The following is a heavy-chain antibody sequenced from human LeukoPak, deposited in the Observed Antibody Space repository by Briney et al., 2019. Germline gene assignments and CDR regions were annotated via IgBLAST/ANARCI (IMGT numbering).Heavy chain of an antibody. D-gene: IGHD6-19*01. CDR2: IGSSGTTI. V-gene: IGHV3-48*03. CDR3: ALLAVASDFDY. CDR1: GFPFSVYE. Sequence: GGSLRLSCAVSGFPFSVYEMNWVRQAPGEGREWGSNIGSSGTTIYYADSVRGRFSISRDNAKSSLYLQMNSLRVEDTAVYYCALLAVASDFDYWGQGALVTVSS. J-gene: IGHJ4*02.